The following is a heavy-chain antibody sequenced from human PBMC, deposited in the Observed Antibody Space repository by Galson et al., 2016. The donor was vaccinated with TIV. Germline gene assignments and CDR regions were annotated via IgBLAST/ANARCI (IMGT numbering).Heavy chain of an antibody. CDR1: GINFNNGW. J-gene: IGHJ4*02. V-gene: IGHV3-23*01. Sequence: SLRLSCAGSGINFNNGWMNWVRQAPGKGLEWVSSISFTGGSTYYADSVKGRFTVSRDNSKNTVYLQMNRLRTDDTATYFCAKDRVKTVFGAGSFDFWGQGTRLTVSS. CDR2: ISFTGGST. D-gene: IGHD3-3*01. CDR3: AKDRVKTVFGAGSFDF.